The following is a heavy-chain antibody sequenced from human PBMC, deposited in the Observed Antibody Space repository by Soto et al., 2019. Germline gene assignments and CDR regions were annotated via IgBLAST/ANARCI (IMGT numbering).Heavy chain of an antibody. J-gene: IGHJ6*02. CDR3: ARELITGTTRAYYYYGMDV. CDR2: INPNSGGT. Sequence: ASVKVSCKASGNTFIGYHLHWVRQVPGQGLEWMGWINPNSGGTNYAQKFQGRVTMTRDTSISTAYMELSRLKSDDTAVYYCARELITGTTRAYYYYGMDVWGQGTTVTVSS. V-gene: IGHV1-2*02. CDR1: GNTFIGYH. D-gene: IGHD1-20*01.